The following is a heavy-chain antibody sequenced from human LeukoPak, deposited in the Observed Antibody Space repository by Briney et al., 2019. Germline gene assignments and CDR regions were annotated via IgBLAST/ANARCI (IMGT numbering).Heavy chain of an antibody. J-gene: IGHJ4*02. CDR3: ARDRDGVGYFDY. D-gene: IGHD2-21*02. V-gene: IGHV4-30-4*01. CDR1: GGSISSGDYY. CDR2: IYYSGST. Sequence: SETLSLTCTVSGGSISSGDYYWSWLRQPPGKGLEWIGYIYYSGSTYYNPSLKSRVTISVDTSKNQFSLKLSSVTAADTAVYYCARDRDGVGYFDYWGQGTLVTVSS.